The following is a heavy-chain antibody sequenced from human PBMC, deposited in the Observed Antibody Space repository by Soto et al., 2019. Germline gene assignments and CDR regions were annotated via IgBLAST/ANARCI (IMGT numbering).Heavy chain of an antibody. Sequence: PGESLKISCKGSGYSFTSYWISWVRQMPGKGLEWMGRIDPSDSYTNYSPSFQGHVTISADKSIGTAYLQWSSLKASDTAMYYCAAGIAAALYYFDYWGQGTLVTVSS. J-gene: IGHJ4*02. V-gene: IGHV5-10-1*01. D-gene: IGHD6-13*01. CDR1: GYSFTSYW. CDR3: AAGIAAALYYFDY. CDR2: IDPSDSYT.